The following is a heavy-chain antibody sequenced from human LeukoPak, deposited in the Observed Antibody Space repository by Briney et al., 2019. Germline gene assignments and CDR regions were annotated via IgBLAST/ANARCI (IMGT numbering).Heavy chain of an antibody. Sequence: SESLSLTCAVYGGTFSGYYWSWIRQPPGKGLEWIGEINHSGSTNYNPSLKSRVTISVDTSKNQFSLKLSSVTAADTAVYYCARQAGPKWLRLFLLDAFDIWGQGTMVTVSS. J-gene: IGHJ3*02. CDR3: ARQAGPKWLRLFLLDAFDI. CDR1: GGTFSGYY. D-gene: IGHD5-12*01. CDR2: INHSGST. V-gene: IGHV4-34*01.